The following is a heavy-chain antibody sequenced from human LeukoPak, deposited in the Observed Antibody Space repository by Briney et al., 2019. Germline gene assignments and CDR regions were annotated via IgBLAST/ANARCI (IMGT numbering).Heavy chain of an antibody. V-gene: IGHV1-69*05. D-gene: IGHD3-10*01. Sequence: GSSVKVSCKDSGGTFSSYAISWVRQAPGQGLECMGGIIPIFGTANYAQKFQGRVTITTDESTSTAYMELSSLRSEDTAVYYCARVVYRRFGELSWFDPWGQGTLVTVSS. CDR3: ARVVYRRFGELSWFDP. CDR2: IIPIFGTA. J-gene: IGHJ5*02. CDR1: GGTFSSYA.